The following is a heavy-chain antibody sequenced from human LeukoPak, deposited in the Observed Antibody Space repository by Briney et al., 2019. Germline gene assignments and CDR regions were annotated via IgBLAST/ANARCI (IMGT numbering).Heavy chain of an antibody. CDR3: ARHNYDFDFDY. CDR2: LRTNTGGT. CDR1: VYTFTDLY. D-gene: IGHD3-3*01. V-gene: IGHV1-2*02. Sequence: ASVNVSCKSSVYTFTDLYIHWVRQAPGQGLEWMGFLRTNTGGTSYAQKFQGRVTMTRDTSISTAYLELTRLTSDDTAVYFCARHNYDFDFDYWGQGTLVTVSA. J-gene: IGHJ4*02.